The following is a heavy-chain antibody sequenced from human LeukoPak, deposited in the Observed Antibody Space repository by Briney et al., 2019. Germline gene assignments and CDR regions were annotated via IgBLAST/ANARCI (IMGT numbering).Heavy chain of an antibody. Sequence: GGSLRLSCAASGFTFSSYAMSWVRQAPGKGLEWVSGISGSGGSTYYADSVKGRFIISRDNSKNTLHLQMNSLRAEDTALYYCAKDLIIYDFYGMDVWGQGTTVTVSS. D-gene: IGHD3-3*01. V-gene: IGHV3-23*01. J-gene: IGHJ6*02. CDR3: AKDLIIYDFYGMDV. CDR2: ISGSGGST. CDR1: GFTFSSYA.